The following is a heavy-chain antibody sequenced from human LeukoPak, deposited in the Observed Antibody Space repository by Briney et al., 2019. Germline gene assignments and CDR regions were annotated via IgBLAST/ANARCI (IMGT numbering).Heavy chain of an antibody. D-gene: IGHD1-26*01. J-gene: IGHJ4*02. CDR2: SYHSGRT. CDR3: ARIVGTTGDCFDY. V-gene: IGHV4-30-2*01. Sequence: SQTLSLTCAVSGGSISSGGYSWSWIGQPQGMGLDWFGSSYHSGRTYDNPSPKSRFTISVDRSKSQFSLKLSSVTAADTAVYYWARIVGTTGDCFDYWGQGTLVTVSP. CDR1: GGSISSGGYS.